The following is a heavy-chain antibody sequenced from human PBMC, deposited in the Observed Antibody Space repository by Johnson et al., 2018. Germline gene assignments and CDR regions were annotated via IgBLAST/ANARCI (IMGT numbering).Heavy chain of an antibody. Sequence: QLVESGGGVVQPGRSLRLSCAASGFTFSSYGMHWVRQAPGKGLEWVAVISYDGSNKYYADSVKGRFTISRDNSKNTLYLQMNRPGSEDTAGYYCAATAPYYFYYMDDWGKGTTVTVS. CDR1: GFTFSSYG. D-gene: IGHD4-11*01. CDR2: ISYDGSNK. V-gene: IGHV3-30*03. CDR3: AATAPYYFYYMDD. J-gene: IGHJ6*03.